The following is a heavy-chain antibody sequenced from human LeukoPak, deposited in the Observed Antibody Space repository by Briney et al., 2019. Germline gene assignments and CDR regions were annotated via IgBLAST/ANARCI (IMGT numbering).Heavy chain of an antibody. V-gene: IGHV1-18*01. J-gene: IGHJ4*02. CDR3: ARDPQPGSPSFDY. CDR2: ISAYNGNT. CDR1: GYTFTSYG. D-gene: IGHD3-10*01. Sequence: ASVKVSCKASGYTFTSYGISWVRQAPGQALEWMGWISAYNGNTNYAQKLQGRVTMTTDTSTSTAYIELRSLRSDDTAVYYCARDPQPGSPSFDYWGQGTLVTVSS.